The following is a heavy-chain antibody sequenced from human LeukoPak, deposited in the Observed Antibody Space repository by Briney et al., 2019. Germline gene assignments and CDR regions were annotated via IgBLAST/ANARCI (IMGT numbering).Heavy chain of an antibody. Sequence: GGSLRLSCAASGFTFSSYEMNWVRQAPGKGLEWVSYISSSGSTIYYADSVKGRFTISRDNAKNSLYLQMNSLRAEDTAVYYCARVRFGYSYGYFDYWGQGTLVTVSS. J-gene: IGHJ4*02. CDR3: ARVRFGYSYGYFDY. D-gene: IGHD5-18*01. V-gene: IGHV3-48*03. CDR1: GFTFSSYE. CDR2: ISSSGSTI.